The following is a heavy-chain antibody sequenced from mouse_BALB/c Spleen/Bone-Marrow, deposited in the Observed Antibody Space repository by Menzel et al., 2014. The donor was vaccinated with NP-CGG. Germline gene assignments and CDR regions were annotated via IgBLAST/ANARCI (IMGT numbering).Heavy chain of an antibody. CDR3: RGGPWFAY. V-gene: IGHV2-3*01. D-gene: IGHD3-3*01. CDR1: GFSLTSYG. CDR2: IWGDEST. Sequence: QVQLQQSGPGLVSPSQSLSITCTVSGFSLTSYGLSWVRQPPGKGLEWLGVIWGDESTNYHSALISRLSISKYNSKSQVFLKLNSLQTDDTATYYCRGGPWFAYWGQGTLVTVSA. J-gene: IGHJ3*01.